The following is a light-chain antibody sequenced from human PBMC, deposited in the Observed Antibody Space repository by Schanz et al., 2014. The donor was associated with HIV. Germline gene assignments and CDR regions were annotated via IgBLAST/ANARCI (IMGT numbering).Light chain of an antibody. CDR1: QSVFSSY. V-gene: IGKV3-20*01. CDR3: QQYGTSPPVT. CDR2: GAS. Sequence: ETVLTQSPATLSVSPGERASLSCRASQSVFSSYLAWYQQKRDQPPRLLIYGASSRATGIPVRFSGSGSGTDFTLTISRLEPGDFAVYYCQQYGTSPPVTFGQGTRLEIK. J-gene: IGKJ5*01.